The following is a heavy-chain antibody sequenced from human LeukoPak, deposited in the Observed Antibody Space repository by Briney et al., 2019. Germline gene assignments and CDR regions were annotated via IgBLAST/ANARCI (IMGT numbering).Heavy chain of an antibody. D-gene: IGHD3-22*01. CDR1: GFTFSSFS. CDR3: ARLATHYDSSGYYSPYFDY. CDR2: VSGSSSYI. Sequence: PGGSLRLSCAASGFTFSSFSLNWVRQAPGKGLEWVSSVSGSSSYIYYADSVKGRFTISRDNAKNSLYLQMNSLRAEDTAVYYCARLATHYDSSGYYSPYFDYWGQGTLVTVSS. V-gene: IGHV3-21*01. J-gene: IGHJ4*02.